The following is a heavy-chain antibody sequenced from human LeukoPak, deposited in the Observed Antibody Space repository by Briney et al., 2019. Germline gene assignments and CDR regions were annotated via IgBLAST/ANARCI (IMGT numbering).Heavy chain of an antibody. CDR1: GFTFSNYW. J-gene: IGHJ4*02. D-gene: IGHD2-2*01. CDR2: IKQDESEK. Sequence: GGSLRLSCSASGFTFSNYWMSWVRQAPGKGLEWVANIKQDESEKYYVDSVKGRFTISRDNAKRSLYLQMNSLRAEDTAVYYCARALDSSSSRYQAFEEWGQGTLVTVSS. V-gene: IGHV3-7*01. CDR3: ARALDSSSSRYQAFEE.